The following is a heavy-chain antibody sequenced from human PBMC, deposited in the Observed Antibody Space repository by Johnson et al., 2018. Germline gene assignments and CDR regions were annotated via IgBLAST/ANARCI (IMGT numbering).Heavy chain of an antibody. V-gene: IGHV4-59*01. CDR2: IYYRGSP. CDR3: ASAGDYYYHGMDV. Sequence: QVQLQESGPGLVKPSETLSLTCTVSGGSISSYYWSWIRQPPGKGLEWIGYIYYRGSPNYNTSLKSRVTISVDTSKNQFSLKLSSGTAADTAVYYCASAGDYYYHGMDVWGQVTTVTVSS. CDR1: GGSISSYY. J-gene: IGHJ6*02.